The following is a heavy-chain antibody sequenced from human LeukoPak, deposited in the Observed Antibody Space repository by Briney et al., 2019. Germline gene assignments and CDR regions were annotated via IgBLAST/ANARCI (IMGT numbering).Heavy chain of an antibody. V-gene: IGHV3-7*03. CDR1: GFTFSSYW. CDR3: ARDKHDILTGYYYYSLDA. D-gene: IGHD3-9*01. CDR2: IKQDGSEE. Sequence: GGSLRLSCAASGFTFSSYWMSWVRQAPGKGLEWVANIKQDGSEEYYVDSVKVRFTISRDNAKNSLYLQMNSVRAEETAVCYCARDKHDILTGYYYYSLDAWGKGTTVTVSS. J-gene: IGHJ6*03.